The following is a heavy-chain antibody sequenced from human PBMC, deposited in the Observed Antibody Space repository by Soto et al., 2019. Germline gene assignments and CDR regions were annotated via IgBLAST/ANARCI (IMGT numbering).Heavy chain of an antibody. CDR2: IYYSGST. CDR1: GGSISSSSYY. D-gene: IGHD6-13*01. V-gene: IGHV4-39*01. CDR3: ARRAQGVSSWYYSYYYGMDA. Sequence: SETLSLTCTVSGGSISSSSYYWGWIRQAPGKGLEWIGSIYYSGSTYYNPSLKSRVTISVDTSKNQFSLKLSSVIAADTAVYYCARRAQGVSSWYYSYYYGMDAWGQGTTVTVSS. J-gene: IGHJ6*02.